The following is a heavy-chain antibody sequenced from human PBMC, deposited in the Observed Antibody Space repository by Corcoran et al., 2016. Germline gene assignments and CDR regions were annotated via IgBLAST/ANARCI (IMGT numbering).Heavy chain of an antibody. CDR3: ARQGTLYYDFWSGYYTGWFDP. J-gene: IGHJ5*02. D-gene: IGHD3-3*01. V-gene: IGHV4-39*01. CDR2: IYYSGST. Sequence: QLQLQESGPGLVKPSETLSLTCTVSGGSISSSSYYWGWIRQPPGKGLEWIGSIYYSGSTYYNPSLKSRVTISVDTSKNQFSLKLSSVTAADTAVDYCARQGTLYYDFWSGYYTGWFDPWGQGTLVTVSS. CDR1: GGSISSSSYY.